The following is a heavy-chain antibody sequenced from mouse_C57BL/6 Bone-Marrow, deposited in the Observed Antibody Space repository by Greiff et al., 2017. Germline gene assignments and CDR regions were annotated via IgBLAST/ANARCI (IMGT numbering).Heavy chain of an antibody. V-gene: IGHV1-74*01. CDR1: GYTFTSYW. D-gene: IGHD2-5*01. J-gene: IGHJ3*01. Sequence: QVQLQQPGAELVKPGASVKVSCKASGYTFTSYWMHWVKQRPGQGLEWIGRIHPSDSDTNYNQKFKGKATWTVDKSSSTAYMQLSSLTSEDSAVYYCAIRDSNYEILFAYWGQGTLVTVSA. CDR3: AIRDSNYEILFAY. CDR2: IHPSDSDT.